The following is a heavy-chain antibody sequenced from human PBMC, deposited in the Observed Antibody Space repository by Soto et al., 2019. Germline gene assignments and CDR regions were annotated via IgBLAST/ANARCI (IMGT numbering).Heavy chain of an antibody. CDR1: GYTFTTFW. CDR2: IDPRDSYI. D-gene: IGHD2-2*01. Sequence: PGESLKISCTGFGYTFTTFWISWVRQMPGKGLEWMGRIDPRDSYINYSPSLQGHVTISVDKSINTAYLQWGSLKASDTAMYYCARLYCTTDTCDSWFDPWGQGTLVTVSS. CDR3: ARLYCTTDTCDSWFDP. V-gene: IGHV5-10-1*01. J-gene: IGHJ5*02.